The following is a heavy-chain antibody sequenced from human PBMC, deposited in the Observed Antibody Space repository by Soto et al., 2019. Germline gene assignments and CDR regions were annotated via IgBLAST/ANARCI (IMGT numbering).Heavy chain of an antibody. CDR3: ARAPRPSYESSGYYVSAY. V-gene: IGHV3-21*01. J-gene: IGHJ4*02. D-gene: IGHD3-22*01. Sequence: PGGSLRLSCVASEFTLSNSSMSWVRQAPGKGLEWVSSITSTSTFISYSDSVKGRFTISRDNAKNSLYLQINSLRAEDTAVYYCARAPRPSYESSGYYVSAYWGQGTLVTVSS. CDR1: EFTLSNSS. CDR2: ITSTSTFI.